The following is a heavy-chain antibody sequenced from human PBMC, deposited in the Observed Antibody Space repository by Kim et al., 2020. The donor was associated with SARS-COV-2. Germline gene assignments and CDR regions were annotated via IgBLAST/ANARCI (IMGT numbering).Heavy chain of an antibody. Sequence: TTDYAAPVKGRFTISRDDSKNTLYLQMNSLKTEDTAVYYCTPIVGAIPPAWGQGTLVTVSS. J-gene: IGHJ5*02. D-gene: IGHD1-26*01. CDR3: TPIVGAIPPA. CDR2: TT. V-gene: IGHV3-15*01.